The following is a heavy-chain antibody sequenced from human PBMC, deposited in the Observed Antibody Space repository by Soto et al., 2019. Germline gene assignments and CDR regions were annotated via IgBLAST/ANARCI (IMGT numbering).Heavy chain of an antibody. V-gene: IGHV4-61*01. D-gene: IGHD2-8*01. CDR2: IYYSGST. Sequence: SETLSVTFTVSGGSVSSVSYYWSWIRQPPGKGLELIGYIYYSGSTNYNPSLKSGVTISVDTSKNQFSLQLSSVTAAATALYYFARVSSIEEILLMLGRNYGMDXWGQGTSFTVS. J-gene: IGHJ6*02. CDR3: ARVSSIEEILLMLGRNYGMDX. CDR1: GGSVSSVSYY.